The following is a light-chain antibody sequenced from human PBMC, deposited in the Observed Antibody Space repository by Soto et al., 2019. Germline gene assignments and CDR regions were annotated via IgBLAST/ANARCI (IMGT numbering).Light chain of an antibody. CDR3: QHSNSEAEA. CDR2: KAS. J-gene: IGKJ1*01. CDR1: QTISSW. V-gene: IGKV1-5*03. Sequence: DIQMTQSPSTLSGSVGDRVTITCRASQTISSWLAWYQQKPGKAPKLLIYKASTLKSGVPSRFSGSGSGTEFTLTISSLQPDDFATYSCQHSNSEAEAFGQGTKVELK.